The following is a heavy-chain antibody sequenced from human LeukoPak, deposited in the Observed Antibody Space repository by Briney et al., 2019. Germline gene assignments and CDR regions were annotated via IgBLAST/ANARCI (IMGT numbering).Heavy chain of an antibody. CDR2: IGGGGENT. CDR1: GFTFSSYA. J-gene: IGHJ4*02. D-gene: IGHD7-27*01. CDR3: TKVLTGSQDY. V-gene: IGHV3-23*01. Sequence: GGSLRLSCAASGFTFSSYAMSWVRQAPGKGLEWLSTIGGGGENTYYADSVRGRFTISRDNSKNAVYLQMKSLRAEDTAVYFCTKVLTGSQDYWGQGTLVTVSS.